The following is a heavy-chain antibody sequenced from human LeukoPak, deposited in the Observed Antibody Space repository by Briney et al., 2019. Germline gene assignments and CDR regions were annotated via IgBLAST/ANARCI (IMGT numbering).Heavy chain of an antibody. CDR3: ATSNDAKIAPFDH. D-gene: IGHD2-21*01. Sequence: SETLSLTCTVSGVSMSAYQWSWVRQSPEKGLEWIGCINTKGETSYNPSLKSRVTTSVDTSKSQFSLRLTSVTAADTAVYYCATSNDAKIAPFDHWGQGASVTVSS. J-gene: IGHJ4*02. CDR2: INTKGET. V-gene: IGHV4-4*09. CDR1: GVSMSAYQ.